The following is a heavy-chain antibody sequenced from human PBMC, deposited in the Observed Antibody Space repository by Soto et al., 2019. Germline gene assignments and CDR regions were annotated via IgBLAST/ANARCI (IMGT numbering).Heavy chain of an antibody. CDR1: GGTFSSYA. D-gene: IGHD3-10*01. V-gene: IGHV1-69*13. CDR2: IIPIFGTA. Sequence: SVKVSCKASGGTFSSYANSWVRQAPGEGLEWMGGIIPIFGTANYAQKFQGRVTITADESTSTAYMELSSLRSADTAVYSCARSGPTPAVARTQTYYYGMNVCRQGNTVTVCS. J-gene: IGHJ6*02. CDR3: ARSGPTPAVARTQTYYYGMNV.